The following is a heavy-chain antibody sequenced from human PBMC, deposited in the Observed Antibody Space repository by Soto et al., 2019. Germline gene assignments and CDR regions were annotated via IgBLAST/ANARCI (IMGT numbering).Heavy chain of an antibody. Sequence: TSETLSLTCAVYGGSFSGYYWSWIRQPPGKGLEWIGEINHSGSTNYNPSLKSRVTISVDTSKNQFSLKLSSVTAADTAVYYCALLPYGDYVGVDYWGQGTLVTVSS. D-gene: IGHD4-17*01. CDR3: ALLPYGDYVGVDY. V-gene: IGHV4-34*01. CDR1: GGSFSGYY. J-gene: IGHJ4*02. CDR2: INHSGST.